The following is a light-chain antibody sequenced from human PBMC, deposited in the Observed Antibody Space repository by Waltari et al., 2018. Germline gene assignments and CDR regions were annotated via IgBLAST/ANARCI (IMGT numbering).Light chain of an antibody. V-gene: IGLV2-11*01. Sequence: QSGLTQPRSVSGSPGQSVTIPCTGISRYDGDHKYVSWYQQHPGKAPKLMIYDGNKRPSGVPDRFSGSKSANTASLTISGLQAEDEADYSCCSYAGSYVIFGEGTKLTVL. CDR2: DGN. CDR3: CSYAGSYVI. CDR1: SRYDGDHKY. J-gene: IGLJ2*01.